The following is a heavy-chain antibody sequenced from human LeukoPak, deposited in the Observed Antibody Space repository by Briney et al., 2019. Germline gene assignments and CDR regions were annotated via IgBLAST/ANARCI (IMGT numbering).Heavy chain of an antibody. J-gene: IGHJ4*02. V-gene: IGHV1-18*01. Sequence: GASVRVSCKSSGYNFPRHGVSWVRLAPGQGLEWMGSIITYNGSTNFPRKFQGRVTMTADTSTSTVYMELRSLRPDDTAVYYCTSGGWVRASHDFDYWGQGTLVTVSS. CDR2: IITYNGST. CDR1: GYNFPRHG. D-gene: IGHD6-19*01. CDR3: TSGGWVRASHDFDY.